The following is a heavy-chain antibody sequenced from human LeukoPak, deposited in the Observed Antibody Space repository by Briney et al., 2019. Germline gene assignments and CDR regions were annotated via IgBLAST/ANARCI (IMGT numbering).Heavy chain of an antibody. D-gene: IGHD3-10*01. CDR2: INSDGSST. J-gene: IGHJ6*02. V-gene: IGHV3-74*01. CDR1: GFTFSSYW. CDR3: AREGGAHYYGSGYSYYYYYGMDV. Sequence: GSLKLSCAASGFTFSSYWMHWVRQAPGKGLVWVSRINSDGSSTSYADSVKGRFTISRDNAKNTLYLQMNSLRAEDTAVYYCAREGGAHYYGSGYSYYYYYGMDVWGQGTTVTVSS.